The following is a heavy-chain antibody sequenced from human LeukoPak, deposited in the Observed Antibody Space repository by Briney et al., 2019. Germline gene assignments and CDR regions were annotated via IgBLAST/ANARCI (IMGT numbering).Heavy chain of an antibody. CDR1: GGSISSRNYY. CDR3: ASHSAESDILTGYHSYHSFDP. J-gene: IGHJ5*02. V-gene: IGHV4-39*01. Sequence: PSETLSLTCSVSGGSISSRNYYWGWRRQPPGNGLEWMGSIGYSGSTYYDPSLKRRVTISVDTSKNQFSLKLSSVTAADTAVYYCASHSAESDILTGYHSYHSFDPWGQGILVTVSS. CDR2: IGYSGST. D-gene: IGHD3-9*01.